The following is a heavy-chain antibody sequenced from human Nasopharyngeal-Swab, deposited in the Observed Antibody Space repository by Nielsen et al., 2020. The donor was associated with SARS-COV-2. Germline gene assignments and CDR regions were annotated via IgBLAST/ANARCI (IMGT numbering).Heavy chain of an antibody. D-gene: IGHD6-13*01. J-gene: IGHJ3*02. CDR2: IYPGDSDT. CDR1: GYSFTSYW. Sequence: GGSLRLSCKGSGYSFTSYWIGWVRQMPGKGLEWMGIIYPGDSDTRYSPSFQGQVTISADKSISTAYLQWSSLKASDTAMYYCARHVGTSWYLDAFDIWGQWTMVTVSS. CDR3: ARHVGTSWYLDAFDI. V-gene: IGHV5-51*01.